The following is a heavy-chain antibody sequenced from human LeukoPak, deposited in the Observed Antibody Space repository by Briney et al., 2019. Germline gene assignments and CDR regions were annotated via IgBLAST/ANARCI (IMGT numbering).Heavy chain of an antibody. CDR2: IYNGVII. CDR1: GDSISRYY. Sequence: SETLSLTCTVSGDSISRYYWSWIRQPAGKGLEWIGRIYNGVIITYNPSLKSRVTMSVDTSKNQFSLKLSSVTAADTAVYYCARLSSSWYQDWYFDLWGRGTLVTVSS. J-gene: IGHJ2*01. V-gene: IGHV4-4*07. D-gene: IGHD6-13*01. CDR3: ARLSSSWYQDWYFDL.